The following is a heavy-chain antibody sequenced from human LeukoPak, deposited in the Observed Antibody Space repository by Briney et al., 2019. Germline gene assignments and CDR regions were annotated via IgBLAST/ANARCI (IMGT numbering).Heavy chain of an antibody. Sequence: PSETLSLTCTVSGDSISSSSYYWGWIRQPPGKGLEWIRTIYYDGNTYYNPSLKSRATISVDTSKNQFSLKLSSVTAADTAVYYCAGHQGELLEGHWFDPWGPGILVTVSS. CDR1: GDSISSSSYY. CDR2: IYYDGNT. CDR3: AGHQGELLEGHWFDP. V-gene: IGHV4-39*01. J-gene: IGHJ5*02. D-gene: IGHD1-26*01.